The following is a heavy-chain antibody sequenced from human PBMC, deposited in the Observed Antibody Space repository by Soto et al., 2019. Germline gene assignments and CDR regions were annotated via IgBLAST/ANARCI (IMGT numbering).Heavy chain of an antibody. CDR3: RRAERFPRSWFDP. CDR2: VNHSGEA. J-gene: IGHJ5*02. V-gene: IGHV4-34*01. CDR1: GGSFRNYY. Sequence: SETLSLTWGVYGGSFRNYYWIWVRQPPGKGLEWIGEVNHSGEATYNPSLQSRITISLDTSNNQFSLKMTSVTAADTAMYFCRRAERFPRSWFDPWGQRTQVTVSS. D-gene: IGHD3-10*01.